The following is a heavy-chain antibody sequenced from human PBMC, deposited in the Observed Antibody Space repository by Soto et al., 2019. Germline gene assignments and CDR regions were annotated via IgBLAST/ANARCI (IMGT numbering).Heavy chain of an antibody. CDR1: GYSFTSYW. J-gene: IGHJ6*02. CDR3: FITMVRGVAYYYYGMDV. V-gene: IGHV5-10-1*01. Sequence: HGESLKISCKGSGYSFTSYWISWVRQMPGKGLEWMGRIDPSDSYTNYSPSFQGHVTISADKSISTAYLQWSSLKASDTAMYYCFITMVRGVAYYYYGMDVWGQGTTVTVS. D-gene: IGHD3-10*01. CDR2: IDPSDSYT.